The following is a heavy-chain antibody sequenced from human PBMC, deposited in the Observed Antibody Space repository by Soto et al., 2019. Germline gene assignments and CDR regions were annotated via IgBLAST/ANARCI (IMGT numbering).Heavy chain of an antibody. D-gene: IGHD3-16*01. Sequence: GGSLRLSCAASGFTFSSYGMHWVRQAPGKGLEWVAFIWHDGGNKFYAESVKGRFTISRGNSKNTLYLQMTSLSAEDTAMYYCARDGDVNTGFGKDYWGQGTLVTVSS. V-gene: IGHV3-33*01. J-gene: IGHJ4*02. CDR2: IWHDGGNK. CDR1: GFTFSSYG. CDR3: ARDGDVNTGFGKDY.